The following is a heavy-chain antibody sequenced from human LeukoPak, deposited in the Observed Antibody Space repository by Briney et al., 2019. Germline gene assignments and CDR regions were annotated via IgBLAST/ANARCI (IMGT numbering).Heavy chain of an antibody. Sequence: GESLKISCKGSGYSFTSYWIGWVRQMPGKGLEWMRIIYPGDSDTRYSPSFQGQVTISADKSISTAYLQWSSLKASDTAMYYCARSPGSSSSADAFDIWGQGTMVTVSS. V-gene: IGHV5-51*01. CDR3: ARSPGSSSSADAFDI. CDR2: IYPGDSDT. D-gene: IGHD6-6*01. J-gene: IGHJ3*02. CDR1: GYSFTSYW.